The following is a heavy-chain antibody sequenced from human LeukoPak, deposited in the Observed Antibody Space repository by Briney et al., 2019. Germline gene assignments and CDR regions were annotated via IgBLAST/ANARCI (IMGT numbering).Heavy chain of an antibody. V-gene: IGHV3-7*04. Sequence: PGGSLRLSCTASGFTFSTYWMTWVRQAPGKGLEWVANIKEDGSETYYVDSVKGRFTIFRDNAKNSLYLQMNRLRDEDTAVYYCARVYGSGTYYPYRMDVWGQGTTVTVSS. CDR3: ARVYGSGTYYPYRMDV. D-gene: IGHD3-10*01. CDR2: IKEDGSET. J-gene: IGHJ6*02. CDR1: GFTFSTYW.